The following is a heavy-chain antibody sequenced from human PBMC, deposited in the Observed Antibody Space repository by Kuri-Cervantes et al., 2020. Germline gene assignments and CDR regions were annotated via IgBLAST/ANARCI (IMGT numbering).Heavy chain of an antibody. V-gene: IGHV4-59*01. CDR1: GGSIGNCY. CDR3: ARDRGDYLEGILGNWFDP. J-gene: IGHJ5*02. CDR2: MFHSGNS. Sequence: ESLKISCTVSGGSIGNCYWSWIRQPPGKGLEWIGYMFHSGNSNFDPSLKSRATMSIDTSKNQFSLKLSSVTAADTAVYYCARDRGDYLEGILGNWFDPWGQGTLVTVSS. D-gene: IGHD4-17*01.